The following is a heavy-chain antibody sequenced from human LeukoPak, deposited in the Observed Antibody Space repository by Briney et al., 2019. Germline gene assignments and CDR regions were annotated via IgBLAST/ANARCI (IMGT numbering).Heavy chain of an antibody. D-gene: IGHD1-26*01. V-gene: IGHV4-59*08. J-gene: IGHJ4*02. CDR3: ARQGELAIDY. CDR1: GGSITNYY. CDR2: IYTTGRT. Sequence: SETLSLTCSVSGGSITNYYWSWIRQSPGKGLEWIGVIYTTGRTNYNPSLQSRVTMSIDTSKNQFSLKLSPVTAADTAVYYCARQGELAIDYWGQGTLVTVSS.